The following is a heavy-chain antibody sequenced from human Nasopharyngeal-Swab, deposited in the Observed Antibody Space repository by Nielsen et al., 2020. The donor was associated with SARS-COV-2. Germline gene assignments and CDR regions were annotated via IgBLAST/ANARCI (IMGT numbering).Heavy chain of an antibody. Sequence: GESLKISCAASGFTFSSYSMNWVRQAPGKGLEWVSYIISSSSTIYYADSVKGRFTISRDNAKNSLYLQMNSLRAEDTAVYYCARDRGSYGFDYWGQGTLVTVSS. CDR1: GFTFSSYS. CDR2: IISSSSTI. CDR3: ARDRGSYGFDY. V-gene: IGHV3-48*01. J-gene: IGHJ4*02. D-gene: IGHD1-26*01.